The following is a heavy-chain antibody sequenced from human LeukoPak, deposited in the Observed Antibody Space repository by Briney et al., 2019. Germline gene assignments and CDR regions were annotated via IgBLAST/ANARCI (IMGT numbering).Heavy chain of an antibody. CDR1: GGTFSSYA. CDR2: IIPIFGTA. J-gene: IGHJ4*02. Sequence: SVKVSCKASGGTFSSYAISWVRQAPGQGLEWMGGIIPIFGTANYAQKFQGRVTITADESTSTAYMELSSLRSEDTAVYYCAREGLDGSTFYSALDNWGQGTLVTVSS. V-gene: IGHV1-69*01. CDR3: AREGLDGSTFYSALDN. D-gene: IGHD3-22*01.